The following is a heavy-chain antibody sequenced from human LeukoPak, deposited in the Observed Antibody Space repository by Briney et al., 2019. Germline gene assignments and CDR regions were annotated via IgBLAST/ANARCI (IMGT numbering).Heavy chain of an antibody. Sequence: GASVKVSCKASGYTFTSYAMNWVRQAPGQGLEWMGWINTNTGNPTYAQGFTGRFVFSLDTSVSTAYLQISSLKAEDTAVYYCARGGDVDTAMALYYYYYMDVWGKGTTVTVSS. CDR3: ARGGDVDTAMALYYYYYMDV. V-gene: IGHV7-4-1*02. D-gene: IGHD5-18*01. CDR1: GYTFTSYA. CDR2: INTNTGNP. J-gene: IGHJ6*03.